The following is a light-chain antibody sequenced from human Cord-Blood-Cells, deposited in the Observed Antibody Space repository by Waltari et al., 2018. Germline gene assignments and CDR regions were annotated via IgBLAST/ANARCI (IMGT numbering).Light chain of an antibody. CDR3: CSYAGSSTWV. CDR1: SSDVGCYNL. J-gene: IGLJ3*02. Sequence: QSALTQPASVSGSPGQASTISCTVTSSDVGCYNLVPWYQQHPGKAPKLMIYEGSKRPSGVSNRFSGSKSGNTASLTSSGLQAEDEADYYCCSYAGSSTWVFGGGTKLTVL. V-gene: IGLV2-23*01. CDR2: EGS.